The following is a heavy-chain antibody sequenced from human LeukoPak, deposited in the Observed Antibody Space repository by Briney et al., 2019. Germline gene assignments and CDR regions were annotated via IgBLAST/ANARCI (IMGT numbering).Heavy chain of an antibody. D-gene: IGHD3-10*01. J-gene: IGHJ4*02. V-gene: IGHV3-48*02. CDR1: GFTFSTYG. Sequence: PGGSLRLSCAASGFTFSTYGMSLFGKAPGKGLKWVSFISSSSDTIYYGDSVKGRFTISRDNAKNSLYLQMNSLRDEDTAVYYCARGYASGNFYYWGQGTLVTVSS. CDR2: ISSSSDTI. CDR3: ARGYASGNFYY.